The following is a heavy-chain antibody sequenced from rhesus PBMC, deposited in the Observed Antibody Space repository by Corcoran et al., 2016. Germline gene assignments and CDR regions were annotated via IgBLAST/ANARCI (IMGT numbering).Heavy chain of an antibody. CDR1: GGSISGSY. V-gene: IGHV4-169*02. CDR2: IYGSGSST. J-gene: IGHJ4*01. D-gene: IGHD6-25*01. Sequence: QLQLQESGAGLVKPSATLSVTCAVSGGSISGSYWSWIRQAPGQGLEWIGYIYGSGSSTNYNPSLKSRVTLSVDTSKNQLSLKLSSVTAADTAVYYCASAHPYSGSWDYWGQGVLGTVSS. CDR3: ASAHPYSGSWDY.